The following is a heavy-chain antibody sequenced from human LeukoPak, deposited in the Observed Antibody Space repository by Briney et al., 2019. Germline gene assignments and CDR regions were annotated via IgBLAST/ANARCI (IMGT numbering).Heavy chain of an antibody. Sequence: PSETLSFTCTVPGGPISSYYWSGFRRPPGKGLEGIGIIYYSGSTNYNPSLKSRVTISVDTSKNQFSLKLSSVTAADTAVYYCARALRGMLEGYYYYYMDVWGKGTTVTVSS. J-gene: IGHJ6*03. CDR2: IYYSGST. CDR1: GGPISSYY. D-gene: IGHD2-8*01. CDR3: ARALRGMLEGYYYYYMDV. V-gene: IGHV4-59*01.